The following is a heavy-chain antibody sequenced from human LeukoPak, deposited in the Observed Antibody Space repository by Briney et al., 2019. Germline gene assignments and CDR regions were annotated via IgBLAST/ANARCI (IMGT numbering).Heavy chain of an antibody. CDR3: TRVLDRSYCYSWVPDY. CDR2: IRSKGYGETT. J-gene: IGHJ4*02. V-gene: IGHV3-49*04. Sequence: PGGSLRLSCTASGFNFGDYGIHWVRQAPGKGLEWVGFIRSKGYGETTEYAASVKDRFTISRDDSKISRDDSKSIAYLQMNSLKTEDTAVYYCTRVLDRSYCYSWVPDYWGQGTLVTVSS. CDR1: GFNFGDYG. D-gene: IGHD3-10*01.